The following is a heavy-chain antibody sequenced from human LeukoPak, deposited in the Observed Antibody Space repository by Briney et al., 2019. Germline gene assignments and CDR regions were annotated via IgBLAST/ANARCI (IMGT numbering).Heavy chain of an antibody. Sequence: GGSLRLSCAASGFTFSSYGMHWVRQAPGKGLEWVAVIWYDGSNKYYADSVKGRFTISRDNSKNTLYVEMNSLRAEDTAVYYCARGKYYYDSSGYYYGDLLYYFDYWGQGTLVTVSS. D-gene: IGHD3-22*01. CDR2: IWYDGSNK. V-gene: IGHV3-33*01. CDR3: ARGKYYYDSSGYYYGDLLYYFDY. CDR1: GFTFSSYG. J-gene: IGHJ4*02.